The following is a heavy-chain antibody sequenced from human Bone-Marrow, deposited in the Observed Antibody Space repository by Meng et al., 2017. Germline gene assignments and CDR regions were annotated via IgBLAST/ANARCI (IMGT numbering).Heavy chain of an antibody. D-gene: IGHD1-7*01. CDR2: INHSGST. CDR1: GGSFSGYY. CDR3: ARGVVRNWNYLP. J-gene: IGHJ5*02. Sequence: QVQLPPWGAGLFKPSATLSLTFAVYGGSFSGYYWSWIRQPPGKGLGWIGEINHSGSTNYNPSLKSRVTISVDTSKNQFSLKLSSVTAADTAVYYCARGVVRNWNYLPWGQGTLVTVSS. V-gene: IGHV4-34*01.